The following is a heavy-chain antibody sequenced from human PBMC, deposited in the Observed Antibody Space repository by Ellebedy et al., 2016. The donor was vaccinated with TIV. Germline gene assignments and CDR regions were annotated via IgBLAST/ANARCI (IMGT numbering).Heavy chain of an antibody. Sequence: GESLKISCAASGFTFSTYGMHWVRQAPGKGLEWVALISYDGSNIFYADSVKGRFTISRDNSKNTLYLQMSSLTPEDTAVYYCVPRMVVAFEYWGQGTLVTVSS. J-gene: IGHJ4*02. CDR2: ISYDGSNI. D-gene: IGHD2-21*01. CDR3: VPRMVVAFEY. V-gene: IGHV3-30*03. CDR1: GFTFSTYG.